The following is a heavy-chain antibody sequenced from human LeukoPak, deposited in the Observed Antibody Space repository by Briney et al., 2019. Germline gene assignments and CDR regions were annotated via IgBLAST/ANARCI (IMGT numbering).Heavy chain of an antibody. J-gene: IGHJ5*02. CDR3: ARGYCSSTSCYSRKRNNWFDP. CDR2: INHSGST. V-gene: IGHV4-34*01. Sequence: SETLSLTCAVYGGSFIGYYWSWIRQPPGKGLEWIGEINHSGSTNYNPSLKSRVTISVDTSKNQFSLKLSSVTAADTAVYYCARGYCSSTSCYSRKRNNWFDPWGQGTLVTVSS. CDR1: GGSFIGYY. D-gene: IGHD2-2*01.